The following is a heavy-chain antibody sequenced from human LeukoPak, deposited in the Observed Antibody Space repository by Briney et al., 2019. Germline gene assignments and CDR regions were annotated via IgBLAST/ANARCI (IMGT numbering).Heavy chain of an antibody. CDR2: IYYTGNT. V-gene: IGHV4-38-2*02. Sequence: SETLSLTCTVSGYSISSGNYWGWIRQPPGKGLEWIGSIYYTGNTYYNPSLKSRVTISVDTSKNQFSLKLSSVTAADTAVYYCASSDYDYNWFDPWGQGPLVTVSS. CDR1: GYSISSGNY. CDR3: ASSDYDYNWFDP. J-gene: IGHJ5*02. D-gene: IGHD5-12*01.